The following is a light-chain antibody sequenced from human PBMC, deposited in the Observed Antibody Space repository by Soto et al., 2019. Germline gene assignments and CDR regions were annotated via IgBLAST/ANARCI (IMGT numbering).Light chain of an antibody. CDR1: QSVSNN. J-gene: IGKJ1*01. CDR3: QQYNNWWT. Sequence: EVVMTQSPATLSVSPGERATLSCRASQSVSNNLAWFQQKPGQAPRLLIYHASTRATGIPARFSGSGSGTEFTLIISSLQSEDFAVYYCQQYNNWWTFGQGTKVEI. V-gene: IGKV3-15*01. CDR2: HAS.